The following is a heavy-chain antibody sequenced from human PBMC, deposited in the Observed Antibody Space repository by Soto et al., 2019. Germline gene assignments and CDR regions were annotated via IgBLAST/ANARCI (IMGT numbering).Heavy chain of an antibody. D-gene: IGHD5-12*01. CDR3: EIQDGYNVAVSDY. V-gene: IGHV3-23*01. Sequence: EVQLLESGGGLVQPGGSLRLSCAASGFTFSSYAMSWVRQAPGKGLEWVSAISGSGGSTYYADSVKGRFTISRDNSKNTLYLQMNSLRAEDTAVYYCEIQDGYNVAVSDYWGQGTLVTVSS. CDR2: ISGSGGST. CDR1: GFTFSSYA. J-gene: IGHJ4*02.